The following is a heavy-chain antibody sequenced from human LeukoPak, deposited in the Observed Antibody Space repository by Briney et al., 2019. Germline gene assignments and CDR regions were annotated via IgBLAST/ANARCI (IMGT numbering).Heavy chain of an antibody. CDR1: GLTFDDYT. J-gene: IGHJ4*02. Sequence: PGGSLRLSCAASGLTFDDYTMHWVRQAPGKGLEWVSLISWDGGSTYYADSVKGRFTISRDNSKNSLYLQMNSLRTEDTALYYCAKDITGYCSSTSCYARGYFDYWGQGTLVTVSS. D-gene: IGHD2-2*01. CDR2: ISWDGGST. V-gene: IGHV3-43*01. CDR3: AKDITGYCSSTSCYARGYFDY.